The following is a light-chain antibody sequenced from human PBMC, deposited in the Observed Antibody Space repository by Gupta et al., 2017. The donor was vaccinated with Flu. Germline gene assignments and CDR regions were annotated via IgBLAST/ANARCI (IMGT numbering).Light chain of an antibody. J-gene: IGLJ3*02. Sequence: QSALTKPASVSGSPGQSITISCTGTSSDVGGYNYVSLYQQHPGKAPKLMIYEVSNRPSGVSNRFSGSKSGTTASLTISGLQAEDEADYYCISYTSSTTWVFGGGTKLTVL. V-gene: IGLV2-14*01. CDR2: EVS. CDR3: ISYTSSTTWV. CDR1: SSDVGGYNY.